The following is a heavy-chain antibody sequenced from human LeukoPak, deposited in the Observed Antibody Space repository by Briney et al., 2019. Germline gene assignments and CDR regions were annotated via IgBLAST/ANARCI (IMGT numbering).Heavy chain of an antibody. CDR3: ARNDYGDYGVWFDP. J-gene: IGHJ5*02. Sequence: PSQTLSLTCAVSGGSISSGGYSWSWIRQPPGKGLEWIGYIYHSGSTYYSPSLKSRVTISVDRSKSQFSLKLSSVTAADTAVYYCARNDYGDYGVWFDPWGQGTLVTVSS. CDR1: GGSISSGGYS. D-gene: IGHD4-17*01. CDR2: IYHSGST. V-gene: IGHV4-30-2*01.